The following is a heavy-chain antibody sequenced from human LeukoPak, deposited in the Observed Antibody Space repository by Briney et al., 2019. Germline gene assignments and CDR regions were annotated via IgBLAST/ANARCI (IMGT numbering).Heavy chain of an antibody. CDR3: ASHSSGGNWFDP. J-gene: IGHJ5*02. CDR2: IIPILGIA. Sequence: SGKVSCKASGGTFSSYAISWVRQAPGQGLEWMGRIIPILGIANCAQKFQGRVTITADKSTSTAYMELSSLRSEDTAVYYCASHSSGGNWFDPWGQGTLVTVSS. V-gene: IGHV1-69*04. D-gene: IGHD3-10*01. CDR1: GGTFSSYA.